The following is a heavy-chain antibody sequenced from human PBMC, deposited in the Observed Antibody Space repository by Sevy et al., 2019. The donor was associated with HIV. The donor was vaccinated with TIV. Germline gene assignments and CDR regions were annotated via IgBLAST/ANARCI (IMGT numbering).Heavy chain of an antibody. Sequence: GGSLRLSCAASGFTVSSNYMSWVRQAPGKGLEWVSVIYSGGSTYYAASVKGRFTISRDNSKNTLYLQMNSLRAEDTAVYYCAREVLRFLEWLPKPYYYYGMDVWGQGTTVTVSS. D-gene: IGHD3-3*01. CDR1: GFTVSSNY. CDR2: IYSGGST. CDR3: AREVLRFLEWLPKPYYYYGMDV. J-gene: IGHJ6*02. V-gene: IGHV3-53*01.